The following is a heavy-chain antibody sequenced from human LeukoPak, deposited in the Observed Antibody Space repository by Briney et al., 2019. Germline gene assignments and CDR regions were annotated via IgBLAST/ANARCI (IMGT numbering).Heavy chain of an antibody. D-gene: IGHD6-19*01. V-gene: IGHV1-69*06. CDR2: IIPVFDTE. CDR3: VRDKRWLVPEEGAFDM. J-gene: IGHJ3*02. CDR1: GGIFNSSA. Sequence: SVRVSCKASGGIFNSSAISWVRQAPGQGLEWMGRIIPVFDTEEYAHKFQGRLTIVADMSTSTVFMDMSDLNSDDTAVYHCVRDKRWLVPEEGAFDMWGQGTMVTVSS.